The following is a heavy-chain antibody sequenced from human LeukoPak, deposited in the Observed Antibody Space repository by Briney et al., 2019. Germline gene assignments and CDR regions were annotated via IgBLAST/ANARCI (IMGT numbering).Heavy chain of an antibody. CDR3: ATDGGGVTPLGY. Sequence: ASVKVSCKVSGYTLTELSMHWVRQAPGKGLEWMGGFDPEDGETIYAQKFQGRVTMTEDTSTDTAYMELSSLRSEDTAVYYCATDGGGVTPLGYWGQGTLVTVSS. V-gene: IGHV1-24*01. CDR1: GYTLTELS. D-gene: IGHD3-16*01. CDR2: FDPEDGET. J-gene: IGHJ4*02.